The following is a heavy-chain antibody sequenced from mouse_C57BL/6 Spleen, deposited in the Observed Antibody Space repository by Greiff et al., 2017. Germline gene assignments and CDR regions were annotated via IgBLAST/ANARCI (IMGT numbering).Heavy chain of an antibody. V-gene: IGHV1-26*01. D-gene: IGHD1-1*01. Sequence: EVQLQPSGPELVKPGASVKISCKASGYTFTDYYMNWVKQSHGKSLEWIGDINPNNGGTSYNQKFKGKATLTVDKSSSTAYMELRSLTSEDSAVYYCARGDYYYGSRGWFAYWGQGTLVTVSA. CDR1: GYTFTDYY. CDR2: INPNNGGT. J-gene: IGHJ3*01. CDR3: ARGDYYYGSRGWFAY.